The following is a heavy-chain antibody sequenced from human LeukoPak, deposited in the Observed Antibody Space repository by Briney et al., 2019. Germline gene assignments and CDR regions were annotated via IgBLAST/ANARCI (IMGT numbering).Heavy chain of an antibody. CDR2: ISNNGGYT. CDR1: GFTFSSSA. J-gene: IGHJ4*02. D-gene: IGHD2-15*01. Sequence: GGSLRLSCAASGFTFSSSAMSWVRQAPGKGLEWASAISNNGGYTYYADSVQGRFTISRDNSKSTLCLQMNSLRAEDTAVYYCAKQLGYCSDGSCYFPYWGQGILVTVSS. V-gene: IGHV3-23*01. CDR3: AKQLGYCSDGSCYFPY.